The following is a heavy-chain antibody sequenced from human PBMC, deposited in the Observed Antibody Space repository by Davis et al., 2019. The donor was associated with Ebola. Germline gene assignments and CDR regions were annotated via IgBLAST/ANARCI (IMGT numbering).Heavy chain of an antibody. V-gene: IGHV3-30-3*01. CDR2: IAYDGSTE. CDR1: GFTFRSYA. CDR3: AREAPFCGGDCLDY. Sequence: PGGPLRLSCAPSGFTFRSYAVHWVRQAPGKGLDWVAVIAYDGSTEYYAASVKGRFTISRDNAKNTLYLQMNSLTAEDTALYYCAREAPFCGGDCLDYWGQGTLVTVSS. D-gene: IGHD2-21*01. J-gene: IGHJ4*02.